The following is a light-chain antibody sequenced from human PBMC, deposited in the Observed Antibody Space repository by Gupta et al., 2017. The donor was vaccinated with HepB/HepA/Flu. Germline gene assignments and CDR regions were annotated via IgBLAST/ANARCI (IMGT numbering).Light chain of an antibody. CDR1: QSINTW. CDR2: QAS. CDR3: QHYKYCSIT. J-gene: IGKJ4*01. V-gene: IGKV1-5*03. Sequence: DIQMTQSPFTLSASVGDRLTITCRASQSINTWLAWYQQKPGKAHKLLIYQASPVESGVTSMFSGSGSGTEFTLTISSLQRDAFVTYYCQHYKYCSITFGGGTKVDI.